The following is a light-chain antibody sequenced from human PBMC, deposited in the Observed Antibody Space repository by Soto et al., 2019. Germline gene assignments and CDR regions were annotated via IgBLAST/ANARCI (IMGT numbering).Light chain of an antibody. V-gene: IGKV3-11*01. Sequence: EIVLTQSPATLSLSPGGRATLSCRASQSVSSYLAWYQQKPGQAPRLLIYDTSIRASGIPARLSGSVSGTDFTLTISSLDPEDFAVYYCQQRSNRPLTFGQGTRLEI. J-gene: IGKJ5*01. CDR2: DTS. CDR1: QSVSSY. CDR3: QQRSNRPLT.